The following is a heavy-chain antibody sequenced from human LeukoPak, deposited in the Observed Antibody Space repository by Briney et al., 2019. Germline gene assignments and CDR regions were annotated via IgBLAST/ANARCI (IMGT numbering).Heavy chain of an antibody. Sequence: GSLRLSCAASGFTFSSYSMNWVRQAPGKGLEWIGEINHSGSTNYNPSLKSRVTISVDTSKNQFSLKLSSVTAADTAVYYCARGRIAAAGYYFHYMDVWGKGTTVTISS. CDR1: GFTFSSYS. J-gene: IGHJ6*03. V-gene: IGHV4-34*01. CDR2: INHSGST. D-gene: IGHD6-13*01. CDR3: ARGRIAAAGYYFHYMDV.